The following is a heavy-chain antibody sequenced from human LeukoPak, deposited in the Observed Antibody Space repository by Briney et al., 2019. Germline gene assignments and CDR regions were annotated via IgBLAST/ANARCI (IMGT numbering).Heavy chain of an antibody. CDR3: ARDGGGKSRPFDY. D-gene: IGHD4-23*01. Sequence: SGTLSLACTVSGGSLSSYYWSWIRQPPGKGLEWIGNIYYRGSTNYNPSLKSRVTMSVDTSKNQFSLKVSSVTAADTAVYYCARDGGGKSRPFDYWGQGTPVTVSS. CDR2: IYYRGST. J-gene: IGHJ4*02. V-gene: IGHV4-59*01. CDR1: GGSLSSYY.